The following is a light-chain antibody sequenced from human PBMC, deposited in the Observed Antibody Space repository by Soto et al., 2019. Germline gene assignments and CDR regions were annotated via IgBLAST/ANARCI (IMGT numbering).Light chain of an antibody. J-gene: IGLJ1*01. CDR3: SSYAGSNTPYV. V-gene: IGLV2-8*01. CDR2: EVI. CDR1: SSDVGGYNY. Sequence: ALTQPPSASGSPGQSVTISCTGTSSDVGGYNYVSWYQQHPGKAPKLLIYEVIKRPSGVPDRFSASRSGNTASLTVSGLQAEDEADYYCSSYAGSNTPYVFGTGTKVTVL.